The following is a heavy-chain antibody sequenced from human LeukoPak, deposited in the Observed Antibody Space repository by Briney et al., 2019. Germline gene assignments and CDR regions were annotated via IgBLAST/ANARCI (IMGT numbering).Heavy chain of an antibody. CDR2: IYPGDSDT. V-gene: IGHV5-51*01. CDR3: ARSYCSGGYCYSKDRFGALDI. D-gene: IGHD2-15*01. Sequence: GESLKISCKGSGYSFTSYWIGWVRQMPGKGLEWMGIIYPGDSDTTYSPSFQGQVTISADQSISTAYLQWSSLKASDTAMYYCARSYCSGGYCYSKDRFGALDIWGQGTMVTVSS. CDR1: GYSFTSYW. J-gene: IGHJ3*02.